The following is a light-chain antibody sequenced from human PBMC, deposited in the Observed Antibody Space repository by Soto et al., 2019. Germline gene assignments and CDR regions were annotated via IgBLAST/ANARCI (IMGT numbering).Light chain of an antibody. V-gene: IGLV2-14*01. CDR1: SSDIGAYDY. J-gene: IGLJ2*01. CDR3: SSYTSSSTVV. CDR2: EVN. Sequence: QAVVTQPASLSGSPGQSITISCTGTSSDIGAYDYVSWFQQHPGKAPKLMISEVNNRPSGVSNRFSGSKSGNTASLTISGLQAEDEADYYCSSYTSSSTVVFGGGTKVTVL.